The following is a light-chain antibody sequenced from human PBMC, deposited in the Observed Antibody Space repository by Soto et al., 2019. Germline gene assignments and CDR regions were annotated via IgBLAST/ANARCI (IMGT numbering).Light chain of an antibody. Sequence: QSVLTQPRSVSGSPGQSVTISCTGTSSDVGGYDYVSWYQQHPGEAPKLMIYDVNERPSGVPDRFSGSKSGNTASLTISGLQAEDEADYFCCSYAGNYTYVFGTGTKLTVL. J-gene: IGLJ1*01. V-gene: IGLV2-11*01. CDR3: CSYAGNYTYV. CDR1: SSDVGGYDY. CDR2: DVN.